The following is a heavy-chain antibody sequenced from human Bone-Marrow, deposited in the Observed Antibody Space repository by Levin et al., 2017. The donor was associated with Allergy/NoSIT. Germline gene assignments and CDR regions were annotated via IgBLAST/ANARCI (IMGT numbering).Heavy chain of an antibody. V-gene: IGHV1-18*01. CDR2: INVNNGHT. Sequence: ASVKVSCKASGYTFSDYGISWVRQAPGQGLEWMGCINVNNGHTNYVQKFQGRVTMTTDTSTRTAYMELRSLRSDDTAIYYCARGFDYWGQGTLVTVSS. J-gene: IGHJ4*02. CDR1: GYTFSDYG. CDR3: ARGFDY.